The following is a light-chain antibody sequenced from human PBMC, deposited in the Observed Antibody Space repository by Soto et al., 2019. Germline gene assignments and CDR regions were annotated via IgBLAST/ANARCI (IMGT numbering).Light chain of an antibody. V-gene: IGKV3-11*02. CDR1: QSVGSY. J-gene: IGKJ4*01. Sequence: EIVVTQSPATLSLSPGERATLSCRTSQSVGSYVAWYQKKPGQAPRLLIYDGSNRATGIPARFSGSGSGRDFTLTINSLEPEDFAVYYCQQRSNWPPLTFGGGTKVEIK. CDR3: QQRSNWPPLT. CDR2: DGS.